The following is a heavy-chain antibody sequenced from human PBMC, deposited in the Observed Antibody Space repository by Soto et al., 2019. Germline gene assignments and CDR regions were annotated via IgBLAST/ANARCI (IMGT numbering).Heavy chain of an antibody. V-gene: IGHV1-2*02. CDR2: INPNSGGT. CDR3: PRDHQRTNLLLKGFYP. CDR1: GYTFTGYY. D-gene: IGHD3-10*01. J-gene: IGHJ5*02. Sequence: SVKVSCKASGYTFTGYYMHWVRQAPGQGLEWMGWINPNSGGTNYAQKFQGSVTMTRDTSISTAYMELSRLRSDDTAVYYCPRDHQRTNLLLKGFYPWAQEILVTV.